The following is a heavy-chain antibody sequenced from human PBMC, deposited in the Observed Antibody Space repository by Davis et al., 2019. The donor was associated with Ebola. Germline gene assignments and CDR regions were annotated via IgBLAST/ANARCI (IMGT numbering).Heavy chain of an antibody. J-gene: IGHJ4*02. V-gene: IGHV1-69*06. CDR2: IIPIFGTA. D-gene: IGHD6-19*01. CDR1: GGTFSSYA. Sequence: SVKVSCKASGGTFSSYAISWVRQTPGQGLEWMGGIIPIFGTANYAQKFQGRVTITADKSTSTAYMELSSLRSEDAAVYYCARGGYSSGWYEYWGQGTLVTVSS. CDR3: ARGGYSSGWYEY.